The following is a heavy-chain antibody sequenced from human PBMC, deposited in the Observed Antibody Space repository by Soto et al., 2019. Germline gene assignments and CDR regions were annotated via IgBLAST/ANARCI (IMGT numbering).Heavy chain of an antibody. D-gene: IGHD6-19*01. Sequence: PAMTLSHERTSTSAAVGSVYWMWTEQPPGRGLEWIGYIYHSGSTNYNPSLKSRVTISADTSKNQFSLRLSSVSAADTAVYYCARSGDGSGSRYLLYLRAQRTQVPVW. CDR1: SAAVGSVY. V-gene: IGHV4-59*08. CDR2: IYHSGST. J-gene: IGHJ6*01. CDR3: ARSGDGSGSRYLLYLRAQRTQVPV.